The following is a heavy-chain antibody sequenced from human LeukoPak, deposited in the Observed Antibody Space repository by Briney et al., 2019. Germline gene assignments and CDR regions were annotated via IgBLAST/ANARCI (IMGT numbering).Heavy chain of an antibody. CDR1: GFTFSSYE. J-gene: IGHJ4*02. V-gene: IGHV3-48*03. Sequence: GGSLRLSCAASGFTFSSYEMNWVRQAPGKGLKWVSYISSSGSSKYYADSVKGRFTISRDNAKNSLYLQMNTLRAEDTAVYYCARALYYYDSSGYYTPGWGQGTLVTVSS. CDR2: ISSSGSSK. D-gene: IGHD3-22*01. CDR3: ARALYYYDSSGYYTPG.